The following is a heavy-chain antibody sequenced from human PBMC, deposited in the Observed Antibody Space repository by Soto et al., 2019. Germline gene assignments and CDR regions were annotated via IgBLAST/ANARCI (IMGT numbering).Heavy chain of an antibody. D-gene: IGHD3-22*01. CDR2: IYYSGST. V-gene: IGHV4-31*03. CDR1: GGSISSGGYY. Sequence: SETLSLTCTVSGGSISSGGYYWSWIRQHPGKGLEWIGYIYYSGSTYYNPSLKSRVTISVDTSKNQFSLKLSSVTAADTAVYYCARDRRGTYYYDSSGYYKGNWFDPWGQGTLVTVSS. CDR3: ARDRRGTYYYDSSGYYKGNWFDP. J-gene: IGHJ5*02.